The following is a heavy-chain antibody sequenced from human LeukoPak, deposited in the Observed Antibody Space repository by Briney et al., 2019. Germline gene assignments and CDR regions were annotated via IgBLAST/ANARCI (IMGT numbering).Heavy chain of an antibody. D-gene: IGHD1-1*01. CDR3: SREWGNGNDLRPDS. J-gene: IGHJ4*02. Sequence: GGSLRLSCTSSGFTFREFAVSWFRQAPGKGLEWTGLIRSSIYGGTPKAAASVKGRFIFSRDDSKGVAYLRMNSLKTDDTAVYYCSREWGNGNDLRPDSWGQGTLVTVSS. CDR1: GFTFREFA. V-gene: IGHV3-49*03. CDR2: IRSSIYGGTP.